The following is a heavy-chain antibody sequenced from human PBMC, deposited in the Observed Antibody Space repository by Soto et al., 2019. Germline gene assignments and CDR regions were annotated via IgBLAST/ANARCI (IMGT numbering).Heavy chain of an antibody. J-gene: IGHJ6*02. CDR3: ARTLFYYYGMDV. CDR1: GFTFSSYA. V-gene: IGHV3-30-3*01. CDR2: ISYDGSNK. Sequence: QVQLVESGGGVVQPGRSLRLSCAAYGFTFSSYAMHWVRQAPGKGLEWVAVISYDGSNKYYADSVKGRFTISRDNSKNTLYLQMNSLRAEDTAVYYCARTLFYYYGMDVWGQGTTVTVSS.